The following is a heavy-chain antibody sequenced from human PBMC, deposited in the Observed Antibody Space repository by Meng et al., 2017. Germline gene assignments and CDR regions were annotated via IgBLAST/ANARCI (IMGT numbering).Heavy chain of an antibody. V-gene: IGHV4-34*01. Sequence: SETLSLTCAVYGGSFSGYYWSWIRQPPGKGLEWIGEINHSGSTNYNPSLKSRVTISVDTSKNQFSLKLSSVTAADTAVYYCARYGGSSGSYYYYYCGMDVWGQGTTVTVSS. CDR1: GGSFSGYY. CDR3: ARYGGSSGSYYYYYCGMDV. D-gene: IGHD6-13*01. CDR2: INHSGST. J-gene: IGHJ6*02.